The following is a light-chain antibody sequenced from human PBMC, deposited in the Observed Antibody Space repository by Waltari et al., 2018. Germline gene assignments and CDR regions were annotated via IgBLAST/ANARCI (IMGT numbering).Light chain of an antibody. CDR3: SSYTSSSTLV. V-gene: IGLV2-14*01. Sequence: QSALTQPASVSGSPGQSITIPCTGTSSDAGGVNYVSWYQQHPGKAPKHMIYEVSNRPSGVSNRFSGSKSGNTASLTISGLQAEDEADYYCSSYTSSSTLVFGGGTKLTVL. CDR1: SSDAGGVNY. J-gene: IGLJ2*01. CDR2: EVS.